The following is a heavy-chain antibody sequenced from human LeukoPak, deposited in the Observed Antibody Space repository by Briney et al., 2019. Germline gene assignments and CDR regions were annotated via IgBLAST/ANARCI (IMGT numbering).Heavy chain of an antibody. CDR2: NSGYNGNT. V-gene: IGHV1-18*01. J-gene: IGHJ4*02. D-gene: IGHD2-15*01. CDR1: GYTFNSYA. CDR3: ARTARYCSGGSCSYYFDY. Sequence: ASVKVSCKASGYTFNSYAITWVRQAPGQGFEWMGGNSGYNGNTNYAQKLQGRVTMTTDTSTSTVFMELKSPRSDDTAVNYCARTARYCSGGSCSYYFDYWGQGTLVTVSS.